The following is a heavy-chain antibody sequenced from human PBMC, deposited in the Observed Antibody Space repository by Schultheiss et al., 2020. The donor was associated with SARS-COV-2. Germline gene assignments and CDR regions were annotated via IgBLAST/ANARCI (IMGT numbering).Heavy chain of an antibody. V-gene: IGHV5-51*01. CDR2: IYPGNSDT. CDR1: GYSFSSYW. D-gene: IGHD6-19*01. J-gene: IGHJ4*02. CDR3: ARGGGAVATTWNYFDF. Sequence: GESLKISCKGSGYSFSSYWIGWVRQMPGKGLEWMGIIYPGNSDTRYSPSFQGQVTISADTSISTAFLQWSSLKASDTAMYYCARGGGAVATTWNYFDFWGQGTLVTVSS.